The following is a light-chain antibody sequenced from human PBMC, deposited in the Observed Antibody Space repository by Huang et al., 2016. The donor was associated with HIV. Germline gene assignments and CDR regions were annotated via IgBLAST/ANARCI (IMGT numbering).Light chain of an antibody. Sequence: EIVLTQSPGTLSLSPGERATLSCRASQSVNNIYLAWYQQKLGQAPRLVIYGASSRATGIADRFSGSGSGTDFTLTISRLEPEDFAVYYCQQYGSSPYTFGQGTKLEMK. CDR3: QQYGSSPYT. J-gene: IGKJ2*01. CDR1: QSVNNIY. V-gene: IGKV3-20*01. CDR2: GAS.